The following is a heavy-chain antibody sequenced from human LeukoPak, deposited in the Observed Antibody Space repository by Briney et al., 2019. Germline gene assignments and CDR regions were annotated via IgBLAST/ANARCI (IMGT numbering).Heavy chain of an antibody. CDR3: ARDIPTRY. Sequence: PGGSLRLSCAASGFTFSNYAMAWVRQAPGKRLEWIGEINHSGSTNYNPSLKSRVTISVDTSKNQFSLKLSSVTAADTAVYYCARDIPTRYWGQGTLVTVSS. J-gene: IGHJ4*02. D-gene: IGHD2-2*01. CDR2: INHSGST. V-gene: IGHV4-34*01. CDR1: GFTFSNYA.